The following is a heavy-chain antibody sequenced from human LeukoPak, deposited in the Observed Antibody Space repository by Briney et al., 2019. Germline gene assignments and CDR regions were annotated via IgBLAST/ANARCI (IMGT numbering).Heavy chain of an antibody. CDR2: ISYDGSNK. V-gene: IGHV3-30*18. CDR3: AKEGRYSGSWYAHYFDY. CDR1: GFTFSSYG. J-gene: IGHJ4*02. Sequence: GRSLRLSCAASGFTFSSYGMHWVRQAPGKGLEWVAVISYDGSNKYYADSVKGRFTISRDNSKNTLYLQMNSLRAEDTAVYYCAKEGRYSGSWYAHYFDYWGQGTLVTVSS. D-gene: IGHD6-13*01.